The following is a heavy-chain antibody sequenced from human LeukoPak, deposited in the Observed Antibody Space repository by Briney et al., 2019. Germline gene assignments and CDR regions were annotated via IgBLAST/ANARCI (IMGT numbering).Heavy chain of an antibody. J-gene: IGHJ6*03. CDR1: GGSIRSYY. V-gene: IGHV4-59*12. CDR2: IYYSGTT. CDR3: ARIRPSRLYMDV. Sequence: SETLSLTCAVSGGSIRSYYWTWIRQPPGKGLEWIGYIYYSGTTYYKPSLKSRLTISVDTSKNQFSLKLSSVTAADTAVYYCARIRPSRLYMDVWGKGTTVTVSS.